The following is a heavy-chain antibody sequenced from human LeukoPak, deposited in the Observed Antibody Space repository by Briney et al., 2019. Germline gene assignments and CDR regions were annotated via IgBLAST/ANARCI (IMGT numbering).Heavy chain of an antibody. CDR3: ARFGTSGYYGDY. J-gene: IGHJ4*02. D-gene: IGHD3-22*01. CDR1: GFTFRDYY. Sequence: GGSLRLSCAASGFTFRDYYMSWIRQAPGKGLEWLSYISDSGDTIYYADSVKGRFTISRDNAKNSLYLQMNSLRAEDTAVYYCARFGTSGYYGDYWGQGTLVTVSS. V-gene: IGHV3-11*04. CDR2: ISDSGDTI.